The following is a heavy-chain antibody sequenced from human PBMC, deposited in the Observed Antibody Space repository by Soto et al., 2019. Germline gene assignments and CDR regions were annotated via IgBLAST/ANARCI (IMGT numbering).Heavy chain of an antibody. Sequence: SQTLSLTCAISGDSVSSNSAAWNWIRQSPSRGLEWLGRIYYRSKWYNDYAVSVKSRITINPDTSKNQFSLQLNSVTPEDTAVYYCARDKAAAGTEYYGMDVWGQGTTVTVSS. CDR3: ARDKAAAGTEYYGMDV. D-gene: IGHD6-13*01. J-gene: IGHJ6*02. V-gene: IGHV6-1*01. CDR2: IYYRSKWYN. CDR1: GDSVSSNSAA.